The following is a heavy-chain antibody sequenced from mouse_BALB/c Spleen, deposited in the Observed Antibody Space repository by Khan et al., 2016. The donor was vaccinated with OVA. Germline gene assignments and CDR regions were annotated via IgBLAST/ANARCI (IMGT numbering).Heavy chain of an antibody. CDR3: ASELGRYYALDY. CDR2: ISYSGST. CDR1: GYSITSDYA. Sequence: EVQLQESGPGLVKPSQSLSLTCTVTGYSITSDYAWNWIRQFPGNKLEWMGNISYSGSTTYNPSLKSRISITRETSRDQFCLQLKSVTSEDTATYYCASELGRYYALDYWGQGTSVTVSS. V-gene: IGHV3-2*02. D-gene: IGHD4-1*01. J-gene: IGHJ4*01.